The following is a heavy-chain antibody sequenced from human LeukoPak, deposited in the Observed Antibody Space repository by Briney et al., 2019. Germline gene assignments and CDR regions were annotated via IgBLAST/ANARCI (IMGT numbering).Heavy chain of an antibody. V-gene: IGHV6-1*01. D-gene: IGHD3-16*02. Sequence: SQTLSLTCAISGDSVSSNSAAWNWIRQSPSRGLEWLGRTYYMPKWYNDYAVSVKSRITINPDTSKNQFSLQLNSVTPEDTAVYYCARGNYRSDYFDYWGQGTLVTVSS. J-gene: IGHJ4*02. CDR3: ARGNYRSDYFDY. CDR2: TYYMPKWYN. CDR1: GDSVSSNSAA.